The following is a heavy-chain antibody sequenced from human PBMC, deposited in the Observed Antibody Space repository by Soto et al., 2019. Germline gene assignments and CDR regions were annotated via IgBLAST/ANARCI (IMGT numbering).Heavy chain of an antibody. CDR2: ISGSGGST. V-gene: IGHV3-23*01. CDR1: GFTFSSYA. CDR3: AKGGRQEMATILFDY. D-gene: IGHD5-12*01. J-gene: IGHJ4*02. Sequence: HPGGSLRLSCAASGFTFSSYAMSWVRQAPGKGLEWVSAISGSGGSTYYADSVKGRFTISRDNSKNTLYLQMNSLRAEDTAVYYCAKGGRQEMATILFDYWGQGTLVTV.